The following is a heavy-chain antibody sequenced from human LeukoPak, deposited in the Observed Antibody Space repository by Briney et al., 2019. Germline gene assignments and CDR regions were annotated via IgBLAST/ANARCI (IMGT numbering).Heavy chain of an antibody. CDR1: GFTFDDYG. Sequence: GGSLRLSCAASGFTFDDYGMSWVRQDPGKGLEWVSGINWNGGSTGYADSVKGRFTISRDNAKNSLYLQMNSLRAEDTALYHCARGHYDFWSGYPDGAFDIWGQGTMVTVSS. D-gene: IGHD3-3*01. CDR3: ARGHYDFWSGYPDGAFDI. CDR2: INWNGGST. V-gene: IGHV3-20*01. J-gene: IGHJ3*02.